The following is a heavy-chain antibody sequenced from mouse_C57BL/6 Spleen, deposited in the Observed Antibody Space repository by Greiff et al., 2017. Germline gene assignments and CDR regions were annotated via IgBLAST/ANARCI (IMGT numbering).Heavy chain of an antibody. V-gene: IGHV1-55*01. CDR2: IYPGSGST. Sequence: QVQLKQPGAELVKPGASVKMSCKASGYTFTSYWITWVKPRPGQGLGWIGAIYPGSGSTNYNEKFKSKATLTVDTSSSTAYMQLSSLTSEDSAVYYCAREGSSFSWFAYWGQGTLVTVSA. J-gene: IGHJ3*01. CDR3: AREGSSFSWFAY. D-gene: IGHD1-1*01. CDR1: GYTFTSYW.